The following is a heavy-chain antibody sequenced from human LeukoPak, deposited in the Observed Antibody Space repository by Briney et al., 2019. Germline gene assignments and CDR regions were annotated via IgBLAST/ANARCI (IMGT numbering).Heavy chain of an antibody. Sequence: SEAQSLTCTVSGVSISSSNYYWSWIRQPAGKGLEWIGRISSSGSTNYNPSLKSRVTISVDTSKNQFSLKLSSVTAADTAVYFCARGPYSYDSSGAFDIWGQGTMVTVSS. CDR1: GVSISSSNYY. CDR3: ARGPYSYDSSGAFDI. CDR2: ISSSGST. J-gene: IGHJ3*02. V-gene: IGHV4-61*02. D-gene: IGHD3-22*01.